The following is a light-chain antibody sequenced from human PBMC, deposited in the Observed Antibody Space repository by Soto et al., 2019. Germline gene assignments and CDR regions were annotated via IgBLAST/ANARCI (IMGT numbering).Light chain of an antibody. Sequence: EIMLTQSPGTLSLSPGDTATLSCRASQSVRSNFLAWYQHKPGQAPRLLIHDAYSRATGIPDRFSGSGSDRDFTLNISRLEPEDFAVKYCQQYSAPSRNIGQGTK. CDR3: QQYSAPSRN. J-gene: IGKJ2*01. V-gene: IGKV3-20*01. CDR1: QSVRSNF. CDR2: DAY.